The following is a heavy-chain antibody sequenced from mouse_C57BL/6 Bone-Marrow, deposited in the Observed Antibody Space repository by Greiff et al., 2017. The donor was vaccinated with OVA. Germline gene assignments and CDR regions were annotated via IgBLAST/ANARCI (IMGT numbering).Heavy chain of an antibody. Sequence: VQLQQSGTVLARPGASVKMSCKTSGYTFTSYWMHWVKQRPGQGLEWIGAIYPGNSDTSYNQKFKGKAKLTAVTSASTAYMEPSSLTNEDSAVDYCTREGGGYDPYYAMDYWGQGTSVTVSS. CDR2: IYPGNSDT. CDR1: GYTFTSYW. J-gene: IGHJ4*01. CDR3: TREGGGYDPYYAMDY. V-gene: IGHV1-5*01. D-gene: IGHD2-2*01.